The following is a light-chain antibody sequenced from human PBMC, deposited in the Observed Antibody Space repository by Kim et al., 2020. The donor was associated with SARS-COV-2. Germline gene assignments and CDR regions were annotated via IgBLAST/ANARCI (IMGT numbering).Light chain of an antibody. CDR2: NSD. Sequence: GQRVTISCSGSSSNIGSNTVNWYQQLPGTAPRLLIYNSDQRPSGVPDRISGSESGTSASLTISGLQSGDEADYYCVTWDASLDGPVFGGGTKLTVL. CDR1: SSNIGSNT. CDR3: VTWDASLDGPV. V-gene: IGLV1-44*01. J-gene: IGLJ3*02.